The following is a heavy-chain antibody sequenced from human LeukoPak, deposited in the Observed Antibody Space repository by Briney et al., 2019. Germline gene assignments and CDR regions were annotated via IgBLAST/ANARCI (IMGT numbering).Heavy chain of an antibody. CDR1: EFTFSFYA. CDR2: ISGSGGST. Sequence: GGSLRLSCAASEFTFSFYAMSWVRQAPGKGLEWVSAISGSGGSTYYADSVKGRFTISRHNSKNTLYLQMNSLRAEDTAVYYCASGIYYYGMDVWGQGTTVTVSS. V-gene: IGHV3-23*01. CDR3: ASGIYYYGMDV. J-gene: IGHJ6*02.